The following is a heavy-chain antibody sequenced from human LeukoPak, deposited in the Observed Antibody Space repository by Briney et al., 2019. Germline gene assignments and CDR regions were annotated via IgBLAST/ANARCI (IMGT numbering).Heavy chain of an antibody. Sequence: SETLSLTCAVYGGSFSGYYWSWIRQPPGKGLEWIGEINHSGSTNYNPSLKSRVTISVDTSKNQFSLKLSSVTAADTAVYYCAGDNYYDSSGYFLFDYWGQGTLVTVSS. V-gene: IGHV4-34*01. J-gene: IGHJ4*02. CDR3: AGDNYYDSSGYFLFDY. CDR2: INHSGST. CDR1: GGSFSGYY. D-gene: IGHD3-22*01.